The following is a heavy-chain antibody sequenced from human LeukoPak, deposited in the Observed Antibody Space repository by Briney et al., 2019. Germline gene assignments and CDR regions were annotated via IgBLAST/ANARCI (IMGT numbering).Heavy chain of an antibody. CDR2: ISSSGST. V-gene: IGHV4-4*07. D-gene: IGHD1-26*01. CDR1: GGSISSYY. J-gene: IGHJ4*02. CDR3: AEELYSGSYRRYFDY. Sequence: PSETLSLTCTVSGGSISSYYWTWIRQPAGKGLEWIGRISSSGSTNYNPSLKSRVTMSVDTSKNQFSLKLSSVTAADTAVYYCAEELYSGSYRRYFDYWGQGTLVTVSS.